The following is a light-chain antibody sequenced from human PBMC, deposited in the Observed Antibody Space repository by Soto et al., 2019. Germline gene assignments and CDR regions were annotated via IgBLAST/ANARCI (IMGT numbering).Light chain of an antibody. CDR3: LQALQTPGT. CDR1: QSLLHSNGYNY. CDR2: LGS. Sequence: DIVMTQSPLSLPVSPGEPASISCRSSQSLLHSNGYNYLDWYLQRPGQSPQLLIYLGSNRASGVPDRVSGSGSGTYYTRKISRVEAEDVGVYYYLQALQTPGTFGQGTKVEIK. V-gene: IGKV2-28*01. J-gene: IGKJ1*01.